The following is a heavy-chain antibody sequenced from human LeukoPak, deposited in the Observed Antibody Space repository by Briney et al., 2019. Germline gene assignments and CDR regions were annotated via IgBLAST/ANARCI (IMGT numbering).Heavy chain of an antibody. V-gene: IGHV1-2*02. J-gene: IGHJ4*02. Sequence: ASVKVSCKASGYTFTGYYMHWVRQAPGQGLEWMGWINPNSGGTNYAQKFQGRVTVTRDTSISTAYMELSRLRSDDTAVYYCARGIALTRSSSWYLNYWGQGTLVTVSS. D-gene: IGHD6-13*01. CDR1: GYTFTGYY. CDR3: ARGIALTRSSSWYLNY. CDR2: INPNSGGT.